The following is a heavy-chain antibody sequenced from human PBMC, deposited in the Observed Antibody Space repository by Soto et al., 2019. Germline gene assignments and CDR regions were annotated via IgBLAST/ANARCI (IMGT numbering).Heavy chain of an antibody. J-gene: IGHJ6*02. CDR3: AKDLLRLDTVMACMDV. D-gene: IGHD5-18*01. Sequence: PGGSLTLSCAASGFTFSSYWMHCLRQAPGKGLVGVSRINRDGSSTSYADSVNGRFTISIDNAKNTLYLQMNSLRAEDTAVYYCAKDLLRLDTVMACMDVWGHGTTVTVS. CDR2: INRDGSST. V-gene: IGHV3-74*01. CDR1: GFTFSSYW.